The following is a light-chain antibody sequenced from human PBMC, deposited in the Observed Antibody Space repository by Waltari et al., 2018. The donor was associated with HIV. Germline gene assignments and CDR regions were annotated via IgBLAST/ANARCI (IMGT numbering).Light chain of an antibody. CDR3: SSYTTTRTLV. J-gene: IGLJ2*01. CDR1: SSAVGAYNY. Sequence: QSALTQPASVSGSPGQSLTISCTGTSSAVGAYNYVSWYQQHPDKAPKLMIYEVSNRPSGVSNRFSGSKSGNTASLTISGLQAEDEADYYCSSYTTTRTLVFGGGTKLTVL. CDR2: EVS. V-gene: IGLV2-14*01.